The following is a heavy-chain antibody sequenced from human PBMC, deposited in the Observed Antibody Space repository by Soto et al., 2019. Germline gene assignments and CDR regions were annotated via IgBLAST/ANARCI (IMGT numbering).Heavy chain of an antibody. V-gene: IGHV4-39*01. Sequence: QLQLQESGPGLVKPSETLSLTCTVSGGSISSSSYYWGWIRQPPGKGLEWIGSIYYSGSTYYNPSFKSRFIISVDTAKNQFSRKLSSVTAADTAVDYCAGPGYWTNCVCRGWDYWGQGTLVTVSS. CDR2: IYYSGST. CDR3: AGPGYWTNCVCRGWDY. D-gene: IGHD2-8*01. CDR1: GGSISSSSYY. J-gene: IGHJ4*02.